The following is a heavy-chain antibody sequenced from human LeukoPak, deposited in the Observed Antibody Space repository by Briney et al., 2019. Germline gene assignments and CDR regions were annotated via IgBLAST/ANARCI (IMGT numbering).Heavy chain of an antibody. V-gene: IGHV3-30*04. J-gene: IGHJ4*02. CDR3: VRGLLTHTTSYYAY. CDR1: GFTFSSYA. CDR2: ISYDGTNK. D-gene: IGHD2/OR15-2a*01. Sequence: GGSLRLSCAASGFTFSSYAMHWVRQAPGKGLEWVAPISYDGTNKYYADSVKGRFTISRDNSKNTLYLQMNSLRPEDTAMYYCVRGLLTHTTSYYAYWGQGTLVTVSS.